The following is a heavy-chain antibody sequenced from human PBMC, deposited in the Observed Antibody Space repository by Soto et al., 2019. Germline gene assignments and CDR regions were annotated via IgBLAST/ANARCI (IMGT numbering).Heavy chain of an antibody. J-gene: IGHJ4*02. Sequence: QVRLVQSGAEVKSPGTSVKVSCQKSGYTFADYSIHWVRQAPGQGLEYMGNIDPSTGTSDSAQTLQGRITMTTDASTSTVYMELNNLRSADTAVYYCARLSRITYLVNWGQGTLVTVSS. CDR1: GYTFADYS. D-gene: IGHD3-10*01. CDR2: IDPSTGTS. V-gene: IGHV1-46*04. CDR3: ARLSRITYLVN.